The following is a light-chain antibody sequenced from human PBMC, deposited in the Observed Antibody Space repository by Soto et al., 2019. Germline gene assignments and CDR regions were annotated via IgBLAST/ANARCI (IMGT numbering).Light chain of an antibody. J-gene: IGKJ5*01. Sequence: EIVLTQSPATLSVSPGEGVTLSCRASQTVPSRIAWDQQKPGQAPRLLIYGASTRATGVPDRFSGTGSGTEFTLTISSLKSEDYGVYYCQQYKSWPPITFGQGTRLDIK. CDR2: GAS. V-gene: IGKV3-15*01. CDR3: QQYKSWPPIT. CDR1: QTVPSR.